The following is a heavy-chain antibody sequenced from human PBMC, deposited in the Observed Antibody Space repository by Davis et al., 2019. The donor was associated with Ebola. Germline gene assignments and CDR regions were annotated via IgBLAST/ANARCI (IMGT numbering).Heavy chain of an antibody. V-gene: IGHV5-51*01. Sequence: GESLKISCQGSGYSFANYWIVWVRQMPGKGLEWMGIIYPGDSDTRYSPSFQGQVTISADKSISTAYLQWSSLKASDTAIYYCARPLTQSSTWSYFDYWGQGTLVTVSS. D-gene: IGHD6-13*01. CDR3: ARPLTQSSTWSYFDY. CDR1: GYSFANYW. CDR2: IYPGDSDT. J-gene: IGHJ4*02.